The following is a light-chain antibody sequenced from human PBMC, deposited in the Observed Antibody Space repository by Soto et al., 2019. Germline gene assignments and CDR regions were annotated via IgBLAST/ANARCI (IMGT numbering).Light chain of an antibody. J-gene: IGLJ1*01. CDR3: SSYTSSSTSV. V-gene: IGLV2-14*01. Sequence: QPVLTQPASVAGFPGQSITISCTGTTSDVGGYNYVSWYQHHPGNAPKLIIYEVSSRSSGVSNRFSGSKSGNTASLIISGLQTEDEADYYCSSYTSSSTSVFGTGTKLTVL. CDR2: EVS. CDR1: TSDVGGYNY.